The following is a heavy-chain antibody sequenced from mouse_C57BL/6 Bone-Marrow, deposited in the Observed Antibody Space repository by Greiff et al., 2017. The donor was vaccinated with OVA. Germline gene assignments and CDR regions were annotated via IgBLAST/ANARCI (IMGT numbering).Heavy chain of an antibody. V-gene: IGHV1-59*01. CDR3: ARGGYYSNYDYFDY. J-gene: IGHJ2*01. Sequence: QVQLQQPGAELVRPGTSVKLSCKASGYTFTSYWMHWVKRRPGQGLEWIGVIDPSDSYTNYNQKFKGKATLTVDTSSSTAYMQLSSLTSEDSAVYYCARGGYYSNYDYFDYWGQGTTLTVSS. CDR2: IDPSDSYT. CDR1: GYTFTSYW. D-gene: IGHD2-5*01.